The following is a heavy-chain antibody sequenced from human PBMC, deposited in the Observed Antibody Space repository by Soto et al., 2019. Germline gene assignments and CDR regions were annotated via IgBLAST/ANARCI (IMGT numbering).Heavy chain of an antibody. J-gene: IGHJ6*03. CDR1: GCTFINDE. Sequence: GGSLRLSDAASGCTFINDELGGVRQAPGKGLEWVSSSSGAGGSTYYADSVKGRFTISRDNSKNTLYLQVNSLRADDTAVYYCAKGSGYDYTYYYHCYMDVWGKGT. CDR3: AKGSGYDYTYYYHCYMDV. CDR2: SSGAGGST. V-gene: IGHV3-23*01. D-gene: IGHD5-12*01.